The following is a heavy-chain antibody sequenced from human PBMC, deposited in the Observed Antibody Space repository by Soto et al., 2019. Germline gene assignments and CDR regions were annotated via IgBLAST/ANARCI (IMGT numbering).Heavy chain of an antibody. D-gene: IGHD5-18*01. CDR1: GFTFSSYA. V-gene: IGHV3-30-3*01. CDR3: ARDYSSYGPFDY. Sequence: GGSLRLSCAASGFTFSSYAMRWVRQAPGKGLEWVADISYDGSNKYYADSVKGRFTISRDNSKNTLYLQMNSLRAEDTAVYYCARDYSSYGPFDYWGQGTLVTVSS. J-gene: IGHJ4*02. CDR2: ISYDGSNK.